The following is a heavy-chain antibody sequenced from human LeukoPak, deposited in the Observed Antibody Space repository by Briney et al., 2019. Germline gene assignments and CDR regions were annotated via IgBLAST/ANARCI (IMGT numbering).Heavy chain of an antibody. CDR2: IIPIFGTA. J-gene: IGHJ4*02. D-gene: IGHD5-18*01. V-gene: IGHV1-69*13. CDR3: VPHTRSDTAMVN. Sequence: ASVKVSCKASGGTFSSYAISWVRQAPGQGLEWMGGIIPIFGTANYAQKFQGRVTITADESTSTAYMELSSLRSEDTAVYYCVPHTRSDTAMVNWGQGTLVTVSS. CDR1: GGTFSSYA.